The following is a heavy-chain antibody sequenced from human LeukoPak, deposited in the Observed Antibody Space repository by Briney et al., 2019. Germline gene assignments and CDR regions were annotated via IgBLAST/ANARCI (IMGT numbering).Heavy chain of an antibody. CDR1: GFTLSSYA. CDR3: ATKGLVSVPSRYHFDY. Sequence: GGSLRLSCAASGFTLSSYAMSWVRQAPGKGLEWVSAISGDGRITHHADSVKGRFTISRDNSKNTLYLQMNSLRAEDTAVYYCATKGLVSVPSRYHFDYWGQGTLVTVSS. V-gene: IGHV3-23*01. CDR2: ISGDGRIT. J-gene: IGHJ4*02. D-gene: IGHD2-2*01.